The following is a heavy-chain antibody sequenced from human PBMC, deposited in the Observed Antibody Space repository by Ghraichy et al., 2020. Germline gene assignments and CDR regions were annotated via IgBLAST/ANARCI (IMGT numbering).Heavy chain of an antibody. CDR3: ARRRGNMALGYYFDY. D-gene: IGHD1-26*01. Sequence: ESLNISCQGSGYSFSNSWIGWVRQMPGKGLEWMGLIDPDDSDTKYGPPFQCHVTFSVDKSSSTAFLQWSSLRASDSAIYSCARRRGNMALGYYFDYWGQGTQVTVSS. CDR1: GYSFSNSW. CDR2: IDPDDSDT. J-gene: IGHJ4*02. V-gene: IGHV5-51*01.